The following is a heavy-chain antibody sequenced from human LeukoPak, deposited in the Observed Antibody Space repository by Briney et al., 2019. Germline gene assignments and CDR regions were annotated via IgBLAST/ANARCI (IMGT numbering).Heavy chain of an antibody. J-gene: IGHJ4*02. CDR2: IIPILGIA. CDR3: ARGGFDWLPDY. CDR1: GGTFSSYA. Sequence: SVKVSCKASGGTFSSYAISWVRQAPGQGLEWMGRIIPILGIANYAQKFQGRVTITADKSTSTAYMELSSLRSEDTAVYYCARGGFDWLPDYWGQGTLVTVSP. V-gene: IGHV1-69*04. D-gene: IGHD3-9*01.